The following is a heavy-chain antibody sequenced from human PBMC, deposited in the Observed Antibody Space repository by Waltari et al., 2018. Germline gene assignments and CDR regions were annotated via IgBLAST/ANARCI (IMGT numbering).Heavy chain of an antibody. J-gene: IGHJ5*02. CDR3: ARELRVGWFDP. D-gene: IGHD4-17*01. CDR2: ISRKRNTV. V-gene: IGHV3-48*01. Sequence: EVQLVESGGGLVQPGGSLRLSCAASGFTFSSYDMNWVRQAPGKGLEWVSHISRKRNTVYYADSVRGRFTISRDNGQNSLYLQMNNLSAADTAVYYCARELRVGWFDPWGQGTLVTVSS. CDR1: GFTFSSYD.